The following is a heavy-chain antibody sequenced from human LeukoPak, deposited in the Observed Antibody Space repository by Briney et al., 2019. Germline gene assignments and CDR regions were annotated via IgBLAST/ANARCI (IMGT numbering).Heavy chain of an antibody. V-gene: IGHV4-34*01. CDR2: INHSGST. CDR3: ARPRGYCCGGSCSRGRGYYYGMDV. Sequence: SETLSLTCAVYGGSFSGYYWSWIRPPPGKGLEWIGEINHSGSTNYSPSLKTRVTIPVDTAKNHFSLKLSAVTAADTAVYYCARPRGYCCGGSCSRGRGYYYGMDVWGQGTTVTVSS. CDR1: GGSFSGYY. J-gene: IGHJ6*02. D-gene: IGHD2-15*01.